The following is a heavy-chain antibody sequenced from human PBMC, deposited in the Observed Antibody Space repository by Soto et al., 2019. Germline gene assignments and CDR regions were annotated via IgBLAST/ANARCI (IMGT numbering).Heavy chain of an antibody. Sequence: SETLSLTCTVSGGSISSGGYYWSWIRQHPGKGLEWIGYIYYSGSTYYNPSLKSRVTISVDTSKNQFSLKLSSVTAADTAVYYCASLSAGYYYDSSGYYFDYWGQGTLVTVSS. CDR3: ASLSAGYYYDSSGYYFDY. D-gene: IGHD3-22*01. V-gene: IGHV4-31*03. CDR1: GGSISSGGYY. CDR2: IYYSGST. J-gene: IGHJ4*02.